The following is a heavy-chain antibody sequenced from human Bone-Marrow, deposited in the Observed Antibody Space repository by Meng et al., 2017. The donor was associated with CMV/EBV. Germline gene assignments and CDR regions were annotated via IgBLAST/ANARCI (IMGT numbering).Heavy chain of an antibody. CDR2: IYYSGST. J-gene: IGHJ6*02. Sequence: SETLSLTCTVSGGSISSYYWSWIRQPPGKGLEWIGYIYYSGSTNYNPSLKSRVTISVDTSKNQFSLKLSSVTAADTAVYYCARGDGYYYGKDVWGQRTTVTVSS. D-gene: IGHD5-24*01. CDR3: ARGDGYYYGKDV. CDR1: GGSISSYY. V-gene: IGHV4-59*01.